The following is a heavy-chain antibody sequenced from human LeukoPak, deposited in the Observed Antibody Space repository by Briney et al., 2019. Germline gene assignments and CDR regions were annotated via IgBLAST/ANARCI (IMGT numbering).Heavy chain of an antibody. CDR1: GLIVNSNY. CDR3: ARVVMYDSDGSGHYFDY. CDR2: IYSGGST. J-gene: IGHJ4*02. V-gene: IGHV3-53*01. Sequence: GGSLRLSCAASGLIVNSNYMSWVRQAPGKGLEWVSVIYSGGSTYYADSVKGRFTISRDNSKNTLYLQMSSLRAEDTAVYYCARVVMYDSDGSGHYFDYWGQGTLVTVSS. D-gene: IGHD2-15*01.